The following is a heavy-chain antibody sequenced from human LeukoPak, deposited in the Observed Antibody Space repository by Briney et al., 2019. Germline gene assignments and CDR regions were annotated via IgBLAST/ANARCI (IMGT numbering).Heavy chain of an antibody. J-gene: IGHJ4*02. CDR3: VATFRIVSTSTFFDY. Sequence: PGGPLRLSCAASGFTFDDYTMHWVRQPPGKGLEWVSLISWDGSSTYYADSVKGRFTISRDNGKNSLYLQMNSLRTEDTALYYCVATFRIVSTSTFFDYWGQGTLVTVSS. D-gene: IGHD6-13*01. CDR1: GFTFDDYT. V-gene: IGHV3-43*01. CDR2: ISWDGSST.